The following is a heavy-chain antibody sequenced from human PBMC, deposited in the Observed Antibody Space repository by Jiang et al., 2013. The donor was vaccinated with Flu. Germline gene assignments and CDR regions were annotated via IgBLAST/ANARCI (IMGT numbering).Heavy chain of an antibody. J-gene: IGHJ4*02. V-gene: IGHV3-15*01. CDR2: IKTKSDGGTK. CDR1: GITFSTAW. Sequence: VQLLESGGDLVNPGGSLRLSCGAAGITFSTAWMAWVRQAPGKGLEWVARIKTKSDGGTKHYAAPVRGRFSVSRDDSEDTLYLQMNSLKSEDTGVYFCATLSGWHFESWGQGTPVIVSP. D-gene: IGHD6-19*01. CDR3: ATLSGWHFES.